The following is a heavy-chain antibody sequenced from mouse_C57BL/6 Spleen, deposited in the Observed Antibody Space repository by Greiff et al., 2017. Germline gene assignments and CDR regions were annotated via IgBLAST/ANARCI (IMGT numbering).Heavy chain of an antibody. V-gene: IGHV5-4*03. J-gene: IGHJ1*03. CDR2: ISDGGSYT. Sequence: EVMLVESGGGLVKPGGSLKLSCAASGFTFSSYAMSWVRQTPEKRLEWVATISDGGSYTYYPDNVKGRFTISRDNAKNNLYLQMSHLKSEDTAMYYCAKSLVTTVVASDVWGTGTTVTVSS. CDR1: GFTFSSYA. CDR3: AKSLVTTVVASDV. D-gene: IGHD1-1*01.